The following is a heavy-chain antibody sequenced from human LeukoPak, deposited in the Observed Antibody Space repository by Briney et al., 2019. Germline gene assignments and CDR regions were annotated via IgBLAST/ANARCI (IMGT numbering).Heavy chain of an antibody. CDR1: GFTFSNFP. D-gene: IGHD3-22*01. V-gene: IGHV3-23*01. Sequence: AGGSLRLSCAASGFTFSNFPMTWVRQAPGKGLEWVSAISGSGGSTYYADSVKGRFTISRDNSKNTLYLQMNSLRAEDTAVYYCAKDPYYDSSGNFDYWGQGTLVTVSS. CDR3: AKDPYYDSSGNFDY. J-gene: IGHJ4*02. CDR2: ISGSGGST.